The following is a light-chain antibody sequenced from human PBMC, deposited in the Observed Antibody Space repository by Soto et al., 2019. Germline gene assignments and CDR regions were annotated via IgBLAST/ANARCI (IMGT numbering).Light chain of an antibody. Sequence: QSVLTQPRSVSGSPGQAVTISCTGTSSDVGGYIYVSWYQQHPGKAPKLVIYDVSKRPSGVPDRFSGSKSGNTASLTISGLQAEDEADYYCCSYAGSSTHYVFGTGTKVTVL. V-gene: IGLV2-11*01. CDR1: SSDVGGYIY. CDR3: CSYAGSSTHYV. J-gene: IGLJ1*01. CDR2: DVS.